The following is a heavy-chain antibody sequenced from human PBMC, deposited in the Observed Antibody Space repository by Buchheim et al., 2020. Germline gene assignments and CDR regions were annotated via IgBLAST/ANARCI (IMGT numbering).Heavy chain of an antibody. CDR3: AKRGGTYLVGAAFDY. V-gene: IGHV4-4*02. J-gene: IGHJ4*02. D-gene: IGHD1-26*01. Sequence: QVQLQESGPGLVKPSGTLSLTCAVSGASISSSNWWGWVRQPPGKGLEWVGEIYHGGSATYSPSLKSRLTISVDKSKNQFSLMLSSVTAADTAVYYCAKRGGTYLVGAAFDYWGQGT. CDR2: IYHGGSA. CDR1: GASISSSNW.